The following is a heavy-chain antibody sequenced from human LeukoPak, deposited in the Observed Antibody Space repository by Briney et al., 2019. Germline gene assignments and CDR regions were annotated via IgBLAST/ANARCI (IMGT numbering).Heavy chain of an antibody. D-gene: IGHD2-2*01. Sequence: PGGSLRLSCAASGFTFSNAWMSWVRQAPGKGLEWVGRIKTKTDGGTVDYAAPVKGRFTISRDDSKNMLYLQMNSLKTEDTAVYYCTGVPAAGLVVYFDYWGQGTLVTVSS. CDR1: GFTFSNAW. V-gene: IGHV3-15*01. J-gene: IGHJ4*02. CDR3: TGVPAAGLVVYFDY. CDR2: IKTKTDGGTV.